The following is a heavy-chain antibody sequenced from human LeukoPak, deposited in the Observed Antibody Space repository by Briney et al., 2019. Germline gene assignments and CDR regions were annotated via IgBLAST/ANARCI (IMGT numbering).Heavy chain of an antibody. Sequence: SETLSLTCAVYGGSFSGYYWSWIRQPPGKGLEWIGEINHSGSTNYNPSLKSRVTISVDTPKNQFSLKLSSVTAADTAVYYCARSLPYCSSTSCYSPPDYWGQGTLVTVSS. CDR2: INHSGST. V-gene: IGHV4-34*01. D-gene: IGHD2-2*01. CDR1: GGSFSGYY. J-gene: IGHJ4*02. CDR3: ARSLPYCSSTSCYSPPDY.